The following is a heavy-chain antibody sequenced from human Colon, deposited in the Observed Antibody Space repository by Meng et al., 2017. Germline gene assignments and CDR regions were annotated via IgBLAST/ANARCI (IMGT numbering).Heavy chain of an antibody. CDR2: IYHSGST. CDR3: ARRRGGSGRDC. J-gene: IGHJ4*02. Sequence: QLQLQGAGPGPVKPSETLSLTGTVSGGSISSNGYYWDWVRQPPGKGLEWIGAIYHSGSTSYNPSLQSRVTMFVDTSKNQFSLMLTSVTATDTAVYYCARRRGGSGRDCWGQGTLVTVSS. CDR1: GGSISSNGYY. V-gene: IGHV4-39*01. D-gene: IGHD3-10*01.